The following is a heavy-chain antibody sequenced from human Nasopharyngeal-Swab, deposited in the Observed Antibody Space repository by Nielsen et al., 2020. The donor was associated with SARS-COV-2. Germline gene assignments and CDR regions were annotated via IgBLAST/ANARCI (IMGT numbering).Heavy chain of an antibody. Sequence: GSLRLSCAVYGGSFSGYYWSWIRQPPGKGLEWIGEINHSGSTNYNPSLKSRVTISVDTSKNQFSLKLSSVTAADTAVYYCARVGGDGYYYYGMDVWGQGTTVTVSS. CDR1: GGSFSGYY. CDR2: INHSGST. J-gene: IGHJ6*02. CDR3: ARVGGDGYYYYGMDV. D-gene: IGHD4-17*01. V-gene: IGHV4-34*01.